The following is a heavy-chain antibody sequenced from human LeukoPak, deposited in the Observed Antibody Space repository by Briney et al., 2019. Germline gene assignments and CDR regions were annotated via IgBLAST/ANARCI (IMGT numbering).Heavy chain of an antibody. J-gene: IGHJ4*02. V-gene: IGHV3-21*01. CDR3: ARDGLSSSGLDH. D-gene: IGHD6-19*01. CDR2: ISSSSSYI. Sequence: PGGSLRLSCAASGFNFSSYSMNWVRQAPGKGLEWVSSISSSSSYIYYADSVKGRFTISRDNAKNSLYLQMNSLRAEDTAVYYCARDGLSSSGLDHWGQGTLVTVSS. CDR1: GFNFSSYS.